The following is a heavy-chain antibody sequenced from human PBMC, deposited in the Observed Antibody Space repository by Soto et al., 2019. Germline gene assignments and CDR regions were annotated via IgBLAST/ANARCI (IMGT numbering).Heavy chain of an antibody. V-gene: IGHV3-33*01. Sequence: PGGSLRLSCAASGLTFSSYGMHWVRQAPGKGLEWVAVIWYDGSNKYYADSVKGRFTISRDNSKNTLYLQMNSLRAEDTAVYYCARDIGGYGAIDYWGQGTLVTVSS. D-gene: IGHD5-12*01. CDR3: ARDIGGYGAIDY. J-gene: IGHJ4*02. CDR2: IWYDGSNK. CDR1: GLTFSSYG.